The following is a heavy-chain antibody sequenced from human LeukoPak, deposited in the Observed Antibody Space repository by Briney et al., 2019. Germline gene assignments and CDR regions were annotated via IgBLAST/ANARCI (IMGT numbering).Heavy chain of an antibody. CDR2: ISISSSSI. CDR1: GFTFNSYS. J-gene: IGHJ4*02. CDR3: ARASGDIVETATMGSY. Sequence: PGGSLRLSCAASGFTFNSYSMNWVRQAPGKGLECVSSISISSSSIYYADSVKGRFTISRDNAKNSLYLQMNSLRAEDTAVYYCARASGDIVETATMGSYWGQGTLVTVSS. V-gene: IGHV3-21*01. D-gene: IGHD5-18*01.